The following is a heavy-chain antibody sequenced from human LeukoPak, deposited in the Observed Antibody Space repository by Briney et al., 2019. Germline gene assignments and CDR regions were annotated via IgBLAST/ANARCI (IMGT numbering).Heavy chain of an antibody. D-gene: IGHD3-22*01. CDR2: ITSGGAP. J-gene: IGHJ4*02. V-gene: IGHV3-23*01. CDR1: GFTFSNYA. Sequence: GGSLRLSCAASGFTFSNYAVMWVRQAPGQGLEWVSAITSGGAPRYADSVKGRFTISRDNSKNTLYLQMNSLRAEDTAVYYSAKDVYYYDSSGYYPDYWGQGTLVTVSS. CDR3: AKDVYYYDSSGYYPDY.